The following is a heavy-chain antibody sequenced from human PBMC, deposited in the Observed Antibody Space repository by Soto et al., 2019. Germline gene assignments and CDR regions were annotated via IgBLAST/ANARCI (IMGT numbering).Heavy chain of an antibody. V-gene: IGHV1-18*01. J-gene: IGHJ6*02. CDR1: GYTFTSYG. CDR3: ASPNPSSRSRHWYYGMDG. Sequence: QVQLVQSGAEVKKPGASVKVSCKASGYTFTSYGISWVRQAPGQGLEWMGWISAYNGNTNYAQKLQGRVTRTTDTSTSTAYMELRSLRSDGTAVYYCASPNPSSRSRHWYYGMDGWGQGTTVTVSS. CDR2: ISAYNGNT. D-gene: IGHD1-26*01.